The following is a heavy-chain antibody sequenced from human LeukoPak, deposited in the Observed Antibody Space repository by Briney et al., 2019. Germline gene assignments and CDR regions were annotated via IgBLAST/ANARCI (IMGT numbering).Heavy chain of an antibody. J-gene: IGHJ4*02. CDR1: GGSFSGYY. Sequence: SETLSLTCAVYGGSFSGYYWSWVRQPPGKGLEWIGEINHSGSTNYNPSLKSRVTISVDTSKNQFSLKLSSVTAADTAVYYCARQAMIEPHKFDYSGQGTLVTVSS. D-gene: IGHD1-14*01. CDR3: ARQAMIEPHKFDY. V-gene: IGHV4-34*01. CDR2: INHSGST.